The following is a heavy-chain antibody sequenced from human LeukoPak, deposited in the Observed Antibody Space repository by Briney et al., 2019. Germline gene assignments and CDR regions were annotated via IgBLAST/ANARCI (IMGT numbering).Heavy chain of an antibody. D-gene: IGHD1-26*01. CDR2: ISVYNGNT. CDR1: GYTFTTYG. J-gene: IGHJ4*02. CDR3: ARGGFIVGAGDYFDY. Sequence: ASVKVSCKASGYTFTTYGIFWVRQAPGQGLEWMGWISVYNGNTNYAQKLQGRVSMTTDTSTSTAYMELRSLRSDDTAVYYCARGGFIVGAGDYFDYWGQGALVAVSS. V-gene: IGHV1-18*01.